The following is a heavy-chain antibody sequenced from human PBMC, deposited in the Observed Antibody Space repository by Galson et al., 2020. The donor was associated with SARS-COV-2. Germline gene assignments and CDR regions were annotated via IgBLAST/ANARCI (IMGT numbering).Heavy chain of an antibody. CDR3: ARDSASGYLQYYYYDYMDV. D-gene: IGHD3-3*01. Sequence: SETLSLTCTVSGGSISSHYWSWIRQPPGKGLEWIGYIYYSGSTNYNPSLKSRVTISVDTSKNQFSLKLSSVTAADTAVYYCARDSASGYLQYYYYDYMDVWGKGTTVTVSS. J-gene: IGHJ6*03. V-gene: IGHV4-59*11. CDR2: IYYSGST. CDR1: GGSISSHY.